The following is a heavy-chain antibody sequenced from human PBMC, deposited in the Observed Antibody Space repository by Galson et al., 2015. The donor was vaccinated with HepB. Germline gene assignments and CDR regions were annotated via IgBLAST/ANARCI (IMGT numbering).Heavy chain of an antibody. J-gene: IGHJ6*03. D-gene: IGHD2-2*02. CDR2: IIPIFGTA. CDR1: GGTFSSYA. CDR3: TFCSSTSCYRDDYYCYYMDV. V-gene: IGHV1-69*13. Sequence: SVKVSCKASGGTFSSYAISWVRQAPGQGLEWMGGIIPIFGTANYAQKFQGRVTITADESTSTAYMELSSLRSEDTAVYYCTFCSSTSCYRDDYYCYYMDVWGKGTAVTVSS.